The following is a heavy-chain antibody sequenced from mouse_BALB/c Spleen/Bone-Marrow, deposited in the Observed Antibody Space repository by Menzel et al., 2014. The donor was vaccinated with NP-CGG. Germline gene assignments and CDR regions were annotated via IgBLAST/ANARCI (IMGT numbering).Heavy chain of an antibody. V-gene: IGHV1-4*01. J-gene: IGHJ3*01. Sequence: QVQLQQPGAELARPGASVKMSCKASGYTFTSYTMHWVKRRPGQGLEWIGYINPSSGYTNYNQKFKDKATLTADKSSSTAYMQLSSLTSEDSAVYYCARERNWDSFAYWGQGTLVTVSA. CDR2: INPSSGYT. CDR1: GYTFTSYT. CDR3: ARERNWDSFAY. D-gene: IGHD4-1*01.